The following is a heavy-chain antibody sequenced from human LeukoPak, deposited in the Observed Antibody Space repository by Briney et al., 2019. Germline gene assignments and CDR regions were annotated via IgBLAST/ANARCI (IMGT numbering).Heavy chain of an antibody. CDR1: GYTFTSYG. CDR3: ARIRAVGWALVVPLYYFDY. Sequence: GASVKVSCKASGYTFTSYGISWVRQAPGQGLEWMGWISAYNGNANYAQKLQGRVTMTTDTSTSTAYMELRSLRSDDTAVYYCARIRAVGWALVVPLYYFDYWGQGTLVTVSS. CDR2: ISAYNGNA. J-gene: IGHJ4*02. V-gene: IGHV1-18*01. D-gene: IGHD3-22*01.